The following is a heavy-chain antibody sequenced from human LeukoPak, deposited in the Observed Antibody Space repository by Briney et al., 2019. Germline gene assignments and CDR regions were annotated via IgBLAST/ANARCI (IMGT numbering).Heavy chain of an antibody. V-gene: IGHV4-34*01. CDR1: GGSVSGYY. Sequence: SETLSLTCAVYGGSVSGYYWSWIRQPRGKGLGWIGEINHSGSTNYNPSLKSRVTISVDTSKNQFSLKLSSVTAADTAVYYCARDVWGIVVPAAIIRWGQGTLVTVSS. CDR3: ARDVWGIVVPAAIIR. CDR2: INHSGST. J-gene: IGHJ4*02. D-gene: IGHD2-2*01.